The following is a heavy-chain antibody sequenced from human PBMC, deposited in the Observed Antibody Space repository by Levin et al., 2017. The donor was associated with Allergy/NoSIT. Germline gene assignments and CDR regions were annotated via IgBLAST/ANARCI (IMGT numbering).Heavy chain of an antibody. J-gene: IGHJ6*02. Sequence: SQTLSLTCAISGDSVTSNSAAWHWIRQSPSRGLEWLGRTYYRSKWYNDYAVSVKSRITINPDTSKNQFSLQLNSVTPEDTAVYYCARELEILYYGMDVWGQGTTVTVSS. CDR3: ARELEILYYGMDV. D-gene: IGHD1-1*01. V-gene: IGHV6-1*01. CDR1: GDSVTSNSAA. CDR2: TYYRSKWYN.